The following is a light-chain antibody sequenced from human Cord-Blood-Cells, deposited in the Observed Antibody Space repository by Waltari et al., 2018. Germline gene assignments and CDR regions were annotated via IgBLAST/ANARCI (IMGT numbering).Light chain of an antibody. CDR3: QQYYSTLT. CDR2: WAS. Sequence: DIVMTQSPDSLAVSLGERATINCKSSQSVLYSSNNKNYLAWYQQKPGQPPTLLIYWASTRESGVPDRFSGSGSGTDFTLTISSLQAEDVAVYYCQQYYSTLTFGQGTRLEIK. CDR1: QSVLYSSNNKNY. V-gene: IGKV4-1*01. J-gene: IGKJ5*01.